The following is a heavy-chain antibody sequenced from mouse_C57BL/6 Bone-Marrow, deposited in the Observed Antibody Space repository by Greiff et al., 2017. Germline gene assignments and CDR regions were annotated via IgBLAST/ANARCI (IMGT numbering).Heavy chain of an antibody. J-gene: IGHJ3*01. V-gene: IGHV14-4*01. Sequence: EVQLQQSGAELVRPRASVKLSCTASGFNIKDDYMHWVKQRPEQGLEWIGWIDPENGDTEYASKFQGKATITADTSSNTAYLQLSSLTSEDTAVYYCTIHYYGSRSFAYWGQGTLVTVSA. D-gene: IGHD1-1*01. CDR1: GFNIKDDY. CDR3: TIHYYGSRSFAY. CDR2: IDPENGDT.